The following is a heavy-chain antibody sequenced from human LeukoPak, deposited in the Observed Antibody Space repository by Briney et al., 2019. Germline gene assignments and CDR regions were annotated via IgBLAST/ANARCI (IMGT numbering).Heavy chain of an antibody. D-gene: IGHD5-12*01. CDR2: ISAYSGDT. CDR3: AKVPCVGYSGYDWCYYFDY. Sequence: ASVKVSCKASGYTFSNYGISWVRQAPGQGLEWMGWISAYSGDTHYEQNLQGRVTMTTDTSTSTAYMEVRSLTSDDTAVYYCAKVPCVGYSGYDWCYYFDYWGQGTLVTVSS. CDR1: GYTFSNYG. J-gene: IGHJ4*02. V-gene: IGHV1-18*01.